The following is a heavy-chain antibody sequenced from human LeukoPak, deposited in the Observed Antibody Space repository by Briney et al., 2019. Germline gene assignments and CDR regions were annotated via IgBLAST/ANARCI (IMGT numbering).Heavy chain of an antibody. CDR2: INHSGST. V-gene: IGHV4-34*01. Sequence: SETLSLTCAVYGGSFSGYYWSWIRQPPGKGLEWIGEINHSGSTNYNPSLKSRVTISVDTSKNQFSLKLSSVTAADTAVYYCARALITIFGVVTETTSHYFDYWGQGTLVTVSS. D-gene: IGHD3-3*01. CDR1: GGSFSGYY. CDR3: ARALITIFGVVTETTSHYFDY. J-gene: IGHJ4*02.